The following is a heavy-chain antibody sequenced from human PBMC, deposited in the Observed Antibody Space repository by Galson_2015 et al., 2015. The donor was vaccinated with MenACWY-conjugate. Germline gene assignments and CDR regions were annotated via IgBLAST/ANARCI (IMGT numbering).Heavy chain of an antibody. Sequence: QSGAEVKKPGASVKVSCKASGYTFNNYGISWVRQAPGQGLEWMGWISSYNGNRNYAQKLQGRVTVTTDTSTSTAYMGLRSLRSDDTAVYYCARDKRIILRGNYYYYGMDVWGQGTTVTVS. V-gene: IGHV1-18*01. J-gene: IGHJ6*02. CDR1: GYTFNNYG. D-gene: IGHD3-3*01. CDR2: ISSYNGNR. CDR3: ARDKRIILRGNYYYYGMDV.